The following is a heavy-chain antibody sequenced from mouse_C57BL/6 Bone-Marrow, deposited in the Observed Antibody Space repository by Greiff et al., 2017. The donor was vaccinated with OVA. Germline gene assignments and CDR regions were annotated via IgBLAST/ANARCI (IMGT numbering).Heavy chain of an antibody. CDR3: ALLAMDY. CDR2: ISSGGSYT. CDR1: GFTFSSYG. Sequence: EVQVVESGGDLVKPGGSLKLSCAASGFTFSSYGMSWVRQTPDKRLEWVATISSGGSYTYYPDSVKGRFTISRDNAKNTLYLQMSSLKSEDTAMYYCALLAMDYWGQGTSVTVSS. V-gene: IGHV5-6*01. D-gene: IGHD1-1*01. J-gene: IGHJ4*01.